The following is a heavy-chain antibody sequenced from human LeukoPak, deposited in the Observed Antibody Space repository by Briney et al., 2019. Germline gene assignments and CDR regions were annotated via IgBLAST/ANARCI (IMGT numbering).Heavy chain of an antibody. J-gene: IGHJ3*02. Sequence: PSETLSLTCTVSGGSISGDYWSWLRQPAGTGLEWIGRIYTSGRTIYNPSLKSRVTMSVDTSKNQFSLRLNSVTAADTAVYYCARDLYSSRTNDAFVIWGQGTMVTVSS. V-gene: IGHV4-4*07. CDR2: IYTSGRT. D-gene: IGHD6-13*01. CDR1: GGSISGDY. CDR3: ARDLYSSRTNDAFVI.